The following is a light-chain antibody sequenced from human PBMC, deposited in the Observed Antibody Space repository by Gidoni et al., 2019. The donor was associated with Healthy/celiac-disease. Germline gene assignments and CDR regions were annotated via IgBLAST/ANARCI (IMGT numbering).Light chain of an antibody. J-gene: IGKJ1*01. CDR2: WAS. CDR1: QSVLYSSNNKPD. Sequence: DIVMTQSPDSLAVSLGERATINCKSSQSVLYSSNNKPDLAWYQQKPGQPPKLLIYWASTRESGVPDRFSGSGSGTDFTLTISSLQAEDVAVYYCQQYYSTPWTFGQGTKVEIK. CDR3: QQYYSTPWT. V-gene: IGKV4-1*01.